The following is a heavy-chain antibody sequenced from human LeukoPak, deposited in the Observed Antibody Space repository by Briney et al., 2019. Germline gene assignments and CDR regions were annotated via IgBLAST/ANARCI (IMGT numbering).Heavy chain of an antibody. CDR2: VNPIGGST. CDR1: EDTFTKYY. CDR3: AREGGSYLGIDH. V-gene: IGHV1-46*01. J-gene: IGHJ4*02. D-gene: IGHD1-26*01. Sequence: ASVKVSCKTSEDTFTKYYLHWVRRAPGQGLEWVGKVNPIGGSTTYAQKFQGRVAVSRDTSTSTIYMELSSLRSDDTAVYYCAREGGSYLGIDHWGQGTLVTVSS.